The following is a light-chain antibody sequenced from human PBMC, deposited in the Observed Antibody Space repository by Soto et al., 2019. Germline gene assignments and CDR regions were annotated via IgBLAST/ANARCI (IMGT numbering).Light chain of an antibody. CDR1: SDDVGGYDY. CDR3: SSYTSSSTLL. CDR2: EVS. V-gene: IGLV2-14*01. Sequence: QSALTQPASVSGSPGQSITISCTGTSDDVGGYDYVSWYQQYPGKAPKLIISEVSNRPSGVSIRFSGSRSGNTASLSISGLQAEDEADYYCSSYTSSSTLLFGGGTKLTV. J-gene: IGLJ2*01.